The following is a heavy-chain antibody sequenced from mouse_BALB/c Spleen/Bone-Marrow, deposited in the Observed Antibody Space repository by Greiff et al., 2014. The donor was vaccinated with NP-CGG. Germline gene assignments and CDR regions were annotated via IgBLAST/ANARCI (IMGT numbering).Heavy chain of an antibody. CDR3: TRDLYDGYYYYAMDY. D-gene: IGHD2-3*01. CDR2: ISSGGSYT. CDR1: GFTFSSYT. Sequence: EVKLMESGGGLVKPGGSLKLSCAASGFTFSSYTMSWVRQTPEKRLEWVATISSGGSYTYYPDSVKGRFTISRDNAKNTLYLQMSSLKSEDTAMYYCTRDLYDGYYYYAMDYWGQGTSVTGSS. V-gene: IGHV5-6-4*01. J-gene: IGHJ4*01.